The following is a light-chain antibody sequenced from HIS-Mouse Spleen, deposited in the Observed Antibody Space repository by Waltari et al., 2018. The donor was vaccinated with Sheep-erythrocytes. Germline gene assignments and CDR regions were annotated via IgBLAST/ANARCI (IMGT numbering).Light chain of an antibody. CDR3: CSYAGSYTYV. CDR2: VVS. CDR1: SSDVGGYNY. V-gene: IGLV2-11*01. Sequence: QSALTQPRSVSGSPGQSVTISCTGTSSDVGGYNYVSWYQQHPGQAPNRMLYVVSKRPSGVPDRFSGSKSGNTASLTISGLQAEDEADYYCCSYAGSYTYVFGTGTKVTVL. J-gene: IGLJ1*01.